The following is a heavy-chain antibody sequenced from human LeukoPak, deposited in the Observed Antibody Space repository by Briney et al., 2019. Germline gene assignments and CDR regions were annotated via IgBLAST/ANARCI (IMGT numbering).Heavy chain of an antibody. Sequence: PGGSLRLSCAASGFTFSSYAMHWVRQAPGKGLEWVAVISYDGSNKYYADSVKGRFTISRDNSKNTLYLQRNSLRAEDTAVYYCAREPEGRYQLLSPLDYWGQGTLVTVSS. V-gene: IGHV3-30-3*01. J-gene: IGHJ4*02. CDR3: AREPEGRYQLLSPLDY. CDR2: ISYDGSNK. CDR1: GFTFSSYA. D-gene: IGHD2-2*01.